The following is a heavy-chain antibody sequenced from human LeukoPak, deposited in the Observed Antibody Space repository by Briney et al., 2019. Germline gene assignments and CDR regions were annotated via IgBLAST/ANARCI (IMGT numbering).Heavy chain of an antibody. CDR1: GGSISSSPYY. CDR3: ARNSSVDGNWPRPLDY. CDR2: IYYSGST. D-gene: IGHD6-19*01. Sequence: SETLSLTCIVFGGSISSSPYYWGWIRQPPGKGLEWIGNIYYSGSTYYNPSLKTRVTISVDTSKNQFSLKLTSVTAADTAVYYCARNSSVDGNWPRPLDYWGQGSLVTVSS. J-gene: IGHJ4*02. V-gene: IGHV4-39*01.